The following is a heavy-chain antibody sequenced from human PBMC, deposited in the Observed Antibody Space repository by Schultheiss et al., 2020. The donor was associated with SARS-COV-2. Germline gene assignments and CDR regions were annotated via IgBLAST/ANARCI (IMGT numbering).Heavy chain of an antibody. D-gene: IGHD2-2*03. CDR1: GFTFSDHY. CDR3: ARGGSCSTTKCPHAGFIDY. V-gene: IGHV3-23*01. CDR2: ISGRGGST. J-gene: IGHJ4*02. Sequence: GESLKISCAASGFTFSDHYMDWVRQAPGKGLEWVSTISGRGGSTYYADSVKGRFTISRDNSKNTLYLQMNSLRAEDTAVYYCARGGSCSTTKCPHAGFIDYWGQGTLVTVSS.